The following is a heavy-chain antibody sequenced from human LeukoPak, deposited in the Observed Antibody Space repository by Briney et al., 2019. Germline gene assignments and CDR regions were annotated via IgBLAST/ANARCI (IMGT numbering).Heavy chain of an antibody. D-gene: IGHD3-3*01. CDR3: ARGAQYYDFWSGYAGAHYYYMDV. V-gene: IGHV4-34*01. Sequence: SETLSLTCAVYGVSFSGYYWSWIRQPPGKGLEWVGEINHSGSTNYNPSLKSRVTISVDTSKNQFSLKLSSVTAADTAVYYCARGAQYYDFWSGYAGAHYYYMDVWGKGTTVTVSS. CDR1: GVSFSGYY. J-gene: IGHJ6*03. CDR2: INHSGST.